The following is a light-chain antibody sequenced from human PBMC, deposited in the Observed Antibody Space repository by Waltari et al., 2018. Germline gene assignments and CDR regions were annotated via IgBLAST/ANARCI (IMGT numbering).Light chain of an antibody. Sequence: CFASRSVRRALVWYQQKPGQAPRLLIYSESTRAPGIPDRCSGTGSGTDLSLTISRLKTADYTVYYCQHYVRLPATFGQGTKVEI. J-gene: IGKJ1*01. CDR1: RSVRRA. CDR3: QHYVRLPAT. V-gene: IGKV3-20*01. CDR2: SES.